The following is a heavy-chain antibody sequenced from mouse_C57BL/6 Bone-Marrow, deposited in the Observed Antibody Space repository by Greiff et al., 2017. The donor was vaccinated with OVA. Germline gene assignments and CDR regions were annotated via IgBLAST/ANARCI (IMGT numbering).Heavy chain of an antibody. Sequence: EVQVVESEGGLVQPGSSMKLSCTASGFTFSDYYMAWVRQVPEKGLEWVANINYDGSSTYYLDSLKSRFIISRDNAKNILYLQMSSLKSEDTATYYGAREITTVAPYAMDYWGQGTSVTVSS. CDR1: GFTFSDYY. V-gene: IGHV5-16*01. CDR3: AREITTVAPYAMDY. CDR2: INYDGSST. D-gene: IGHD1-1*01. J-gene: IGHJ4*01.